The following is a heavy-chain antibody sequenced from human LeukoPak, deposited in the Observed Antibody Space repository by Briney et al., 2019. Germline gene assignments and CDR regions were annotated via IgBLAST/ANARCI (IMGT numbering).Heavy chain of an antibody. Sequence: PGTSLRLSCTTSGFTFDFYAMHWVRQAPGKGLVWVAVMSYDGRYRYYADSAKGRFTISRDNSKRTLYLEMSSLRPEDTALYYCARSELYYGSESYYHLDYWGHGTLVTVSS. D-gene: IGHD3-10*01. J-gene: IGHJ4*01. CDR2: MSYDGRYR. V-gene: IGHV3-30*03. CDR1: GFTFDFYA. CDR3: ARSELYYGSESYYHLDY.